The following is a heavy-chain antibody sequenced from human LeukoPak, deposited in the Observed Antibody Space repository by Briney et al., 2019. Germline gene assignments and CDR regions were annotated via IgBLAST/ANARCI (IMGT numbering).Heavy chain of an antibody. V-gene: IGHV4-34*01. CDR2: INHSGST. CDR3: ARARYSGYD. D-gene: IGHD5-12*01. CDR1: GGSFSGYY. J-gene: IGHJ4*02. Sequence: PSETLSLTCAVYGGSFSGYYWSWIRQPPGKGLEWIGEINHSGSTNYNPSLKSRVTISVDTSKNQFSQKLSSVTAADTAVYYCARARYSGYDWGQGTLVTVSS.